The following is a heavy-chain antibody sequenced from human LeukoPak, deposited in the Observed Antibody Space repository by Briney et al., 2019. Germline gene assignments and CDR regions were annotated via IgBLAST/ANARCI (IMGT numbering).Heavy chain of an antibody. J-gene: IGHJ4*02. D-gene: IGHD3-10*01. CDR1: GGSISSYY. CDR2: IYYSGST. V-gene: IGHV4-59*01. Sequence: PSETLSLTCTVSGGSISSYYWSWIRQPPGKGLEWVGYIYYSGSTNYNPSLKSRVTISVDTSKNQFSLKLISVTAADTAVYYCASTTYYYGSGSYDYWGQGTLVTVSS. CDR3: ASTTYYYGSGSYDY.